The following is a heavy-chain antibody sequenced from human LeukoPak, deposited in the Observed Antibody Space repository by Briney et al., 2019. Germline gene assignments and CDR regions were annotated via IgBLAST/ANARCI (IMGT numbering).Heavy chain of an antibody. V-gene: IGHV1-18*01. CDR2: ISAYSGDT. J-gene: IGHJ6*02. Sequence: ASVKVSCKASGYTFTSYGISWVRQAPGQGLEWMGWISAYSGDTNYAQKFQGRATMTTDTSTSTAYMELRSLSSDDTAVYYCARGQTSYYHYYGLDVWGQGTTVTVSS. CDR3: ARGQTSYYHYYGLDV. CDR1: GYTFTSYG.